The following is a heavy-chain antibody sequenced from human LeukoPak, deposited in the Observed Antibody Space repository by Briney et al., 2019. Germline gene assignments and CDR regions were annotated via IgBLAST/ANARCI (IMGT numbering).Heavy chain of an antibody. V-gene: IGHV1-2*02. CDR2: INPKSGAT. D-gene: IGHD3-10*01. Sequence: ALVKVSCKASGYTFTDYYIHWVRQAPGQRFEWMGWINPKSGATHYVERFQGRVTMTTDTSISTVYMELTRLTSDDTATYYCARRGSYYDYWGQGTLVTVSS. CDR1: GYTFTDYY. CDR3: ARRGSYYDY. J-gene: IGHJ4*02.